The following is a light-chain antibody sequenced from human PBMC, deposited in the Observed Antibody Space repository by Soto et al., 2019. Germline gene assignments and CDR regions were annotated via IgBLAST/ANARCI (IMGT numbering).Light chain of an antibody. Sequence: DIQLTQSPSSLSASVGDRVTITCRASQTINNFLNWYQQKPGKAPKLLIYVASSLQSGVPSRFSGSGSGTDFTLTISSLQPEDFGTYYCQQSYSSFSWTFGQGTKVDIK. J-gene: IGKJ1*01. CDR1: QTINNF. V-gene: IGKV1-39*01. CDR2: VAS. CDR3: QQSYSSFSWT.